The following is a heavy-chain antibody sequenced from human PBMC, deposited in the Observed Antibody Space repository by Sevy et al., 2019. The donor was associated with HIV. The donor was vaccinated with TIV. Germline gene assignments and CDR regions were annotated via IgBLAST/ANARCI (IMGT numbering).Heavy chain of an antibody. CDR2: ISYDGSRK. CDR3: ARDLAVNGSNSWLVY. Sequence: GGSLRLSCAASGFTFSSYTMHWVRQAPGKGLEWVAFISYDGSRKYYADSVKGRFTISRDNSKNTLYLQMNNLRAEDTAVFYCARDLAVNGSNSWLVYWGQGTLVTDSS. CDR1: GFTFSSYT. J-gene: IGHJ4*02. D-gene: IGHD4-4*01. V-gene: IGHV3-30*14.